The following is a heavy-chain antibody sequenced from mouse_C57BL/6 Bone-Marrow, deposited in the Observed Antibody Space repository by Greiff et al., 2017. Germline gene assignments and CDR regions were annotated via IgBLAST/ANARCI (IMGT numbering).Heavy chain of an antibody. Sequence: QIQLQQSGPELVKPGASVKISCKASSYAFSSSWMSWVKQRPGKGLEWIGRIYPGDGDTNYNGKFKGKATLTADKSSSTAYMQLSSLTSEDSAVYFCARCYYYGSPSMDYWGQGTSVTVSS. V-gene: IGHV1-82*01. CDR1: SYAFSSSW. J-gene: IGHJ4*01. CDR2: IYPGDGDT. D-gene: IGHD1-1*01. CDR3: ARCYYYGSPSMDY.